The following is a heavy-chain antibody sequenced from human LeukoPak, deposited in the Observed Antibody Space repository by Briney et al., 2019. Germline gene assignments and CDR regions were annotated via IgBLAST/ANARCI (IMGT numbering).Heavy chain of an antibody. CDR2: IYPGDSDT. CDR1: GYSFTSYW. V-gene: IGHV5-51*01. CDR3: ARGPFIVGATYYFDY. Sequence: GESLKISCKGSGYSFTSYWIGWVRQMPGKGLEWMGIIYPGDSDTRYSPSFQGQVTISADKSISTAYLQWSSLKASDTAMYYCARGPFIVGATYYFDYWGQGTLVTVSS. J-gene: IGHJ4*02. D-gene: IGHD1-26*01.